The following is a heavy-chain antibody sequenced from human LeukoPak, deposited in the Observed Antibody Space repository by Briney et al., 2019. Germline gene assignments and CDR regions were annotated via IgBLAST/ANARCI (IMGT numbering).Heavy chain of an antibody. J-gene: IGHJ4*02. CDR3: AISYSYGYPNFDY. Sequence: ASVKVSCKASGYTFTSYDINWVRQATGQGLEWMGWMNPNSGNTGYAQKFQGRVTMTRNTSISTAYMELSSLRSEDTAVYCCAISYSYGYPNFDYWGQGTLVTVSS. CDR1: GYTFTSYD. D-gene: IGHD5-18*01. CDR2: MNPNSGNT. V-gene: IGHV1-8*01.